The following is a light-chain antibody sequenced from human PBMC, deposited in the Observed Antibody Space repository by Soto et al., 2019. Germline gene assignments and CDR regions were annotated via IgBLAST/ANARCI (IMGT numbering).Light chain of an antibody. CDR2: QGS. J-gene: IGKJ2*01. CDR1: QSISYW. Sequence: DIQMTQSPSTLSASVGDRVTITCRASQSISYWLAWYQQKPGKAPKLLIYQGSHLQPGLPSRFSGSGSGPEFTLSIASLQPDDFATYYCQQYNTYPYSSGQGTKVDIK. V-gene: IGKV1-5*03. CDR3: QQYNTYPYS.